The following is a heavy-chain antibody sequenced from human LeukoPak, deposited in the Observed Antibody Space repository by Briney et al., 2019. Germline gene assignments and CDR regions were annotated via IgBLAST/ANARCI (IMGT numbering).Heavy chain of an antibody. V-gene: IGHV3-53*04. CDR1: GFTVSSNY. J-gene: IGHJ3*02. D-gene: IGHD6-13*01. Sequence: GGSLRLSCAASGFTVSSNYMSWVRQAPGKGLEWVSVTYSGGSTYYADSVKGRFTISRHNSKNTLYLQMNSLRAEDTAVYYCARRDPAAAGNAFDIWGQGTMVTVSS. CDR3: ARRDPAAAGNAFDI. CDR2: TYSGGST.